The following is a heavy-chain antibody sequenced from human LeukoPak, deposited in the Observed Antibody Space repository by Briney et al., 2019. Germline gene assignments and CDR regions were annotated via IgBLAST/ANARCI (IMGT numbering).Heavy chain of an antibody. V-gene: IGHV4-39*01. CDR2: IYTGSN. Sequence: SETLSLTCTVSGGSISSSNYYWGWIRQPPGKGLEWIGNIYTGSNYYSPSLKSRVTISVDTSKNQFSLKLSSVTAADTAVYYCARHQLISSTSCFDYWGQGTLVTVSS. D-gene: IGHD2-2*01. CDR3: ARHQLISSTSCFDY. CDR1: GGSISSSNYY. J-gene: IGHJ4*02.